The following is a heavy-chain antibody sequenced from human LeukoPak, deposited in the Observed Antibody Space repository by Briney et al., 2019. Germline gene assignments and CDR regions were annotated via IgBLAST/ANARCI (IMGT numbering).Heavy chain of an antibody. J-gene: IGHJ6*03. V-gene: IGHV3-48*01. CDR3: ARATRSPPVAKGYYYYYMDV. D-gene: IGHD2-2*01. CDR2: INIDSITV. CDR1: GFPLSSYS. Sequence: PGGSLRLSCAASGFPLSSYSINWVRQAPGKGVEWVSYINIDSITVNYADSVKGRFTISRDNAKNSLYLQMNSLRAEDTAVYYCARATRSPPVAKGYYYYYMDVWGKGTTVTVSS.